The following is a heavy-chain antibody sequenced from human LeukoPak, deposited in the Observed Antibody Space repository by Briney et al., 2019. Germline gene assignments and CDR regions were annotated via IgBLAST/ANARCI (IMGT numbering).Heavy chain of an antibody. Sequence: ASVKVSCKASGYTFTSYDINWVRQATGQGLEWMGWMNPNSGNTGYAQKFQGRVTMTRNTSISTAYMELSSLRSEDTAVYYCATGGPAAMPGLYYYYGMDVWGQGTTVTVSS. D-gene: IGHD2-2*01. J-gene: IGHJ6*02. V-gene: IGHV1-8*01. CDR1: GYTFTSYD. CDR3: ATGGPAAMPGLYYYYGMDV. CDR2: MNPNSGNT.